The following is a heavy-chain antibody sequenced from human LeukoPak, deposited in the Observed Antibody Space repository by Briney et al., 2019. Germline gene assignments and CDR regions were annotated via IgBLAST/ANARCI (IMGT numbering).Heavy chain of an antibody. J-gene: IGHJ4*02. CDR1: GFTFSDAW. V-gene: IGHV3-15*07. Sequence: GGSLRLSCAASGFTFSDAWMHWVRQAPGKGLEWVGLIKRRTDGGTSNYAAPVKGRFAVSRGDSDDTLFLQMDSLKSEAKGLYYCTTAYTSASHAGYWGQGTLVTVSS. CDR2: IKRRTDGGTS. D-gene: IGHD3-22*01. CDR3: TTAYTSASHAGY.